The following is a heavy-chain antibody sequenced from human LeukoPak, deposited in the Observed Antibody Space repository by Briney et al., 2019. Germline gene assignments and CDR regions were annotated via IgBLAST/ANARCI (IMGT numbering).Heavy chain of an antibody. CDR2: IIPNNGGT. J-gene: IGHJ4*02. V-gene: IGHV1-2*02. D-gene: IGHD4-11*01. CDR3: ATGDVTQGNPH. CDR1: GYTFTGHY. Sequence: ASVKLSDKASGYTFTGHYIHWVRQAPGQGLEWMGWIIPNNGGTNYAQQFLGRVTMTKDTSISTAYMELTRLTSDDTAVYYCATGDVTQGNPHWGQGTLVTVSS.